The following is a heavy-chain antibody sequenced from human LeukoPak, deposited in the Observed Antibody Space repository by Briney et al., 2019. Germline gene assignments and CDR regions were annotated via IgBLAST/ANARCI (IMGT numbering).Heavy chain of an antibody. J-gene: IGHJ4*02. CDR1: GYTFTSYY. Sequence: ASVKVSCKASGYTFTSYYMHWVRQAPGQGLEWMGWINPNSGGTNYAQKFQGRVTMTRDTSISTAYMELSRLRSDDTAVYYCATEGITMVRAFDYWGQGTLVTVSS. CDR2: INPNSGGT. D-gene: IGHD3-10*01. V-gene: IGHV1-2*02. CDR3: ATEGITMVRAFDY.